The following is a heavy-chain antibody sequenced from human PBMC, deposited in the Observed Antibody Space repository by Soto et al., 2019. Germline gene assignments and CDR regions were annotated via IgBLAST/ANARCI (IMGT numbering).Heavy chain of an antibody. D-gene: IGHD3-3*01. J-gene: IGHJ5*02. V-gene: IGHV4-59*08. CDR2: IYYSGST. Sequence: SQTLSLTCTVSGGCISSYYCSWIRQPPGEGLEWIGYIYYSGSTNYNPSLKSRVTISVDTSKNQFSLKLSSVTTADTAVYYCARHRPSYHLYHFWSGYSEGFFGPWGQGTLVTVSS. CDR1: GGCISSYY. CDR3: ARHRPSYHLYHFWSGYSEGFFGP.